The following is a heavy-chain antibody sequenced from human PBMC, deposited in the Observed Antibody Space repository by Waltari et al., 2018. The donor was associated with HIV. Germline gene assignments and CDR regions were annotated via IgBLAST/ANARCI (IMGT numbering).Heavy chain of an antibody. D-gene: IGHD1-26*01. V-gene: IGHV4-34*08. CDR2: INHSGVP. CDR3: ARWEGYFDV. Sequence: QQLGAALLKPADTLSLPCAVDDATVSGHHWSWIRQSPGKGLEWIGEINHSGVPNYNSSLKSRVLISVDTSKNQFSLRLTSLTAADTSVYFCARWEGYFDVWDRGT. J-gene: IGHJ2*01. CDR1: DATVSGHH.